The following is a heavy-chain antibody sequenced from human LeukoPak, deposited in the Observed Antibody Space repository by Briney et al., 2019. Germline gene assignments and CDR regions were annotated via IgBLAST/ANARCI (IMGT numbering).Heavy chain of an antibody. J-gene: IGHJ4*02. CDR3: ARGTCYYDSSGYYLDY. CDR2: INHSGST. CDR1: GGSFSDYY. V-gene: IGHV4-34*01. D-gene: IGHD3-22*01. Sequence: SETLSLTCAVYGGSFSDYYWSWIRQPPGKGLEWIGEINHSGSTNYNPSLKSRVTISVDTSKNQFSLKLSSVTAADTAVYYCARGTCYYDSSGYYLDYWGQGTLVTVSS.